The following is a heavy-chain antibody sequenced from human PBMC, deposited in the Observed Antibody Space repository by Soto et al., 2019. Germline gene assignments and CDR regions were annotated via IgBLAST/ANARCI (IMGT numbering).Heavy chain of an antibody. J-gene: IGHJ3*02. CDR3: ARVGGGYQLLHAFDI. CDR2: ISSSSSYI. D-gene: IGHD2-2*01. Sequence: EVQVVESGGGLVKPGGSLRLSFAASGFPLSSFSMNWVRQAPGKGLEWVSSISSSSSYIYSEDSVKGRFTISRDNAKNSLYLQMNSLRAEDTAVYYCARVGGGYQLLHAFDIWGQGTMVTVSS. V-gene: IGHV3-21*01. CDR1: GFPLSSFS.